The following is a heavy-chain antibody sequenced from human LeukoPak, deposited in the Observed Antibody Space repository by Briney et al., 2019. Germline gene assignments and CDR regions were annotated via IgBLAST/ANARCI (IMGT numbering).Heavy chain of an antibody. Sequence: GGSLRLSCAASGFTFSNAWMSWVRPAPGKGLEWVGRIKSKTDGGTTDYAAPVKGRFTISRDDSKNTLYLLMNSLKTEDTAVYYCTTAYQYYDILTGYPENDAFDIWGQGTMVTVSS. D-gene: IGHD3-9*01. CDR1: GFTFSNAW. CDR3: TTAYQYYDILTGYPENDAFDI. CDR2: IKSKTDGGTT. J-gene: IGHJ3*02. V-gene: IGHV3-15*01.